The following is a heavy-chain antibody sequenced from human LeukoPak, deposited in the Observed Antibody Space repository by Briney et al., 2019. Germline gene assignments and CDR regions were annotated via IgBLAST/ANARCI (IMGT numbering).Heavy chain of an antibody. J-gene: IGHJ3*02. Sequence: GGSLRPSCAASGFTFSSYAMSWVRQAPGKGLEWVSAISGSGGSTYYADSVKGRFTISRDNSKNTLYLQMDSLRAEDTAVYYCAKVGGKCSSTSCINDAFDIWGQGTMVTVSS. CDR1: GFTFSSYA. CDR2: ISGSGGST. CDR3: AKVGGKCSSTSCINDAFDI. V-gene: IGHV3-23*01. D-gene: IGHD2-2*01.